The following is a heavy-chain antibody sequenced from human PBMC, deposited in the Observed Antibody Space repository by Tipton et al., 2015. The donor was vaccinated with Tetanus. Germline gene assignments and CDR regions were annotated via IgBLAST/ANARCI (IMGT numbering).Heavy chain of an antibody. CDR3: ARAAGFLGLTHDF. Sequence: TLSLTCTVSGASFSSGDYYWSWIRKPPGKDLEWIGYIYQTGTTYYNPSLKGRVTISMDRSNTQFSLRLDSLTAADTAVYYCARAAGFLGLTHDFWGPGTLVTVSS. CDR2: IYQTGTT. D-gene: IGHD2/OR15-2a*01. J-gene: IGHJ4*02. CDR1: GASFSSGDYY. V-gene: IGHV4-30-4*01.